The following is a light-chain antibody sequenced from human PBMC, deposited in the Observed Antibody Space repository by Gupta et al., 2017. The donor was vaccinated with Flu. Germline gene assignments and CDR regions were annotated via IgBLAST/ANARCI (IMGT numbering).Light chain of an antibody. Sequence: CGGDNIGNKNVHWYYQKPGQAPVLVIYNDRFRPSGISERFSGSNSGNTAALTITRVQVGDEGDYYCQVWDTNTVFGGGTKLTVL. CDR3: QVWDTNTV. CDR1: NIGNKN. V-gene: IGLV3-9*01. J-gene: IGLJ2*01. CDR2: NDR.